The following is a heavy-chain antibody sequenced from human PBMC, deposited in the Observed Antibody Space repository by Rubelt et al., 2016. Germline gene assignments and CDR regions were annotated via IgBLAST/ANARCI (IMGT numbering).Heavy chain of an antibody. CDR1: KFSLKSHS. CDR2: IRSKANSHAT. V-gene: IGHV3-73*01. Sequence: EVLLVESGGGLVQPGGSLRLSCEASKFSLKSHSWNWVRQASGKGLEWVGRIRSKANSHATAYAASVQGRFTISRDDSNTTWYVEVNSLRAEDTAEYCCSRSGGDYEGRETLLTSSS. D-gene: IGHD2-15*01. CDR3: SRSGGDY. J-gene: IGHJ4*01.